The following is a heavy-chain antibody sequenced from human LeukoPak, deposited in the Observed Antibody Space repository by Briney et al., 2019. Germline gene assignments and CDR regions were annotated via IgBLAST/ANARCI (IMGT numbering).Heavy chain of an antibody. CDR3: AGLPDDFWSGYYLNDAFDI. CDR1: CDSISNYY. V-gene: IGHV4-4*07. J-gene: IGHJ3*02. D-gene: IGHD3-3*01. CDR2: IYTSGST. Sequence: SETLSLTCTVSCDSISNYYWSWIRQPAGKGLEWIGRIYTSGSTNYNPSLKSRVTISVDTSKNQFSLKLSSVTAADTAVYYCAGLPDDFWSGYYLNDAFDIWGQGTMVTVSS.